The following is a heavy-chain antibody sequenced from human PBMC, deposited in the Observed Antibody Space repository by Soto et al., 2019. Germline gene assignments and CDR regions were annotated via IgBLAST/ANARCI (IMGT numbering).Heavy chain of an antibody. D-gene: IGHD6-19*01. CDR2: ISWNSGSI. CDR1: GFTFDDYA. J-gene: IGHJ4*02. V-gene: IGHV3-9*01. CDR3: AKGCIAVADNDFDY. Sequence: EVQLVESGGGLVQPGRSLRLSCAASGFTFDDYAMHWVRQAPGKGLEWVSGISWNSGSIGYADSVKGRFTISRDNAKNPLYLQMNSLRAEDKALYYCAKGCIAVADNDFDYWGQGTLVTVSS.